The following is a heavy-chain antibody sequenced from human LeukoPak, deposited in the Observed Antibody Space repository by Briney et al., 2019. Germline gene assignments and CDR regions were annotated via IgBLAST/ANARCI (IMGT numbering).Heavy chain of an antibody. D-gene: IGHD7-27*01. CDR2: MSPNSGDT. J-gene: IGHJ4*02. CDR1: GYTFTSYD. Sequence: ASVKVSCKASGYTFTSYDFNWVRQATGQRPEWMGWMSPNSGDTGYAQKFQDRVTMTRNTSISTAYMELSSLRSDDTAVYYCARGPPDWGYDYWGPGTLVTVSS. CDR3: ARGPPDWGYDY. V-gene: IGHV1-8*01.